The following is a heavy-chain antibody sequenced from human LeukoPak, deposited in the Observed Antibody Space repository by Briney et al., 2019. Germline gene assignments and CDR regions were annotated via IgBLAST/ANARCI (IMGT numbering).Heavy chain of an antibody. V-gene: IGHV4-34*01. D-gene: IGHD5-24*01. J-gene: IGHJ4*02. CDR2: INHSGST. CDR1: SGSFSGYY. Sequence: SETLSLTCAVYSGSFSGYYWSWIRHPPGKGLEWIGEINHSGSTSHNPSLKSRVTISVDTSKNQFSLKLTSVTAADTALYYCARGDGRDGYKGKLDYWGQGTLVTVSS. CDR3: ARGDGRDGYKGKLDY.